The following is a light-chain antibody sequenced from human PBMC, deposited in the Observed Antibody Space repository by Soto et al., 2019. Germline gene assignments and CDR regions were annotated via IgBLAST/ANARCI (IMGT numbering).Light chain of an antibody. J-gene: IGKJ1*01. CDR1: QSISSW. V-gene: IGKV1-5*03. CDR2: KAS. Sequence: DFQRTEYPSTLSASVGDRVTITCRASQSISSWLAWYQQKPGKAPKLLIYKASSLESGVPSRFSGSGSGTEFTLTISSLQPDDFATYYCQQYNSYWTFGQGTKVEIK. CDR3: QQYNSYWT.